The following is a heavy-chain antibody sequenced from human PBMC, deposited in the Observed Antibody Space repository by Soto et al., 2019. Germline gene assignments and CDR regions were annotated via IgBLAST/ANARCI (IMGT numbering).Heavy chain of an antibody. CDR2: ISHSGST. Sequence: SETLSLTCAVSCASINSSHRWNWVRQPPGKGLEWIGQISHSGSTNYNPCLSSRVTISVDKSKNHFSLKVTSVTAADTAVYYCAARHFRSGPRTDTRIDYWGQGTLVTVSS. J-gene: IGHJ4*02. D-gene: IGHD3-3*02. V-gene: IGHV4-4*02. CDR1: CASINSSHR. CDR3: AARHFRSGPRTDTRIDY.